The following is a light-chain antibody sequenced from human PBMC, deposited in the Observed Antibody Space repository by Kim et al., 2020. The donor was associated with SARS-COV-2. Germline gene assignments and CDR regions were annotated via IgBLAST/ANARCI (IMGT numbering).Light chain of an antibody. CDR3: YSAADNNYV. V-gene: IGLV3-1*01. CDR2: QDN. CDR1: KLGDKY. Sequence: SVSPGQTASIICSGYKLGDKYVSWYQQKPGQSPVVVIYQDNQRPSGIPERFSGSNSGNTATLTISGTQVEDEADYYCYSAADNNYVFGTGTKVTVL. J-gene: IGLJ1*01.